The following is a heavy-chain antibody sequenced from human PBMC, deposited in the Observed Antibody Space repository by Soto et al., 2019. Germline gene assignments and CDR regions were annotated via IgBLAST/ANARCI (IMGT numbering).Heavy chain of an antibody. J-gene: IGHJ4*02. CDR3: ARDYKDIVVVPAAKGDFGY. CDR1: GFTFSSYS. D-gene: IGHD2-2*01. CDR2: ISSSSSYI. V-gene: IGHV3-21*01. Sequence: GGSLRLSCAASGFTFSSYSMNWVRQAPGKGLEWVSSISSSSSYIYYADSVKGRLTISRDNAKNSLYLQMNSLRAEETAVYYCARDYKDIVVVPAAKGDFGYWGQGTLVTVSS.